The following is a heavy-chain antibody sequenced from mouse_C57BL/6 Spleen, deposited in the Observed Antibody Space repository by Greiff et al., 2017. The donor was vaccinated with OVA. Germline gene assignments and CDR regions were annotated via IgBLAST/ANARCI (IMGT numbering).Heavy chain of an antibody. CDR1: GYTFTGYW. Sequence: QVQLQQSGAELMKPGASVKLSCKATGYTFTGYWIEWVKQRPGHGLEWIGEILPGSGSTNYNEKFKGKATFTADTSSNTAYMQLSSLTTEDSAIYYCASDYDYDGLYYYAMDYWGQGTSVTVSS. CDR3: ASDYDYDGLYYYAMDY. D-gene: IGHD2-4*01. J-gene: IGHJ4*01. V-gene: IGHV1-9*01. CDR2: ILPGSGST.